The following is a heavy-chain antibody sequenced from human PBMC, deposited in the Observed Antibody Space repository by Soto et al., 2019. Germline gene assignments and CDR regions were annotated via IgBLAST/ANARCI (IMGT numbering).Heavy chain of an antibody. CDR3: ARNVVVVAASALCFDY. CDR1: GYTFTSYD. V-gene: IGHV1-8*01. CDR2: MNPNSGNT. Sequence: ASVKVSCKASGYTFTSYDINWVRLATGQGLEWMGWMNPNSGNTAYAQKFQGRVTMTRNTSISTAYMELSSLRSEDTAVYYCARNVVVVAASALCFDYWGQGTLVTVSS. J-gene: IGHJ4*02. D-gene: IGHD2-15*01.